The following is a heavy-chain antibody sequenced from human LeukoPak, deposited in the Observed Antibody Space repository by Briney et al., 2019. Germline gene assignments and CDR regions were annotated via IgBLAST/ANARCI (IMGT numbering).Heavy chain of an antibody. V-gene: IGHV4-39*01. J-gene: IGHJ4*02. Sequence: SETLSLTCTVSGGPISSSSYYWGWIRQPPGKGLEWIGSIHYSGSTHYNPSLKSRVTISVDTSKKQISLKLSSVTAADTAVYYCARRGRIGAVDYWGQGTLVTVSS. CDR2: IHYSGST. CDR1: GGPISSSSYY. CDR3: ARRGRIGAVDY. D-gene: IGHD2/OR15-2a*01.